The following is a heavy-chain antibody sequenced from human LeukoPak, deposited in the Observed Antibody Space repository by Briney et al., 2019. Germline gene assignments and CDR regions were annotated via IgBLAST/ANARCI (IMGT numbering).Heavy chain of an antibody. Sequence: GGSLRLSCAASGFTFSDHYMDWVRQAPGKGLEWVAVISYDGSNKYYADSVKGRFTTSRDNSKNTLYLQMNSLRAEDTAVYYCAKTTIGYCSSTSCYYSPLDYWGQGTLVTVSS. D-gene: IGHD2-2*01. V-gene: IGHV3-30*18. J-gene: IGHJ4*02. CDR3: AKTTIGYCSSTSCYYSPLDY. CDR1: GFTFSDHY. CDR2: ISYDGSNK.